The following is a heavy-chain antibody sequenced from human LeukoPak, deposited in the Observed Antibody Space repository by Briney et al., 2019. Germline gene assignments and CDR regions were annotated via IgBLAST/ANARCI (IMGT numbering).Heavy chain of an antibody. J-gene: IGHJ4*02. CDR1: GFTFSSYA. CDR3: AKVLVAAPQNGDLDY. D-gene: IGHD2-15*01. CDR2: ISGSGGST. Sequence: GGSLRLSCAASGFTFSSYAMSWVRQAPGKGLEWVSAISGSGGSTYYADSVKGRFTISRDNSKNTLYLQMNSLRAEDTAVYYCAKVLVAAPQNGDLDYWGQGTLVTVSS. V-gene: IGHV3-23*01.